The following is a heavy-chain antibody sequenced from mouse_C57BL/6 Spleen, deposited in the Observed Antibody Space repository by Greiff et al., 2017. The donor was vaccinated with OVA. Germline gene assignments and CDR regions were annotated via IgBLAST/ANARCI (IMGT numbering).Heavy chain of an antibody. V-gene: IGHV5-9-1*02. CDR2: ISSGGDYI. J-gene: IGHJ2*01. CDR3: TRVPTVDYFDY. CDR1: GFTFSSYA. Sequence: EVQRVESGEGLVKPGGSLKLSCAASGFTFSSYAMSWVRQTPEKRLEWVAYISSGGDYIYYADTVKGRFTISRDNARNTLYLQMSSLKSEDTAMYYCTRVPTVDYFDYWGQGTTLTVSS. D-gene: IGHD1-1*01.